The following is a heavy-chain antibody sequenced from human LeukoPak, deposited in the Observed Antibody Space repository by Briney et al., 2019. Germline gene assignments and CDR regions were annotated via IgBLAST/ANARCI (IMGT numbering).Heavy chain of an antibody. V-gene: IGHV3-21*01. D-gene: IGHD5-18*01. CDR2: ISGSSNYI. Sequence: SGGSLRLSCAASGFTLSSYSINWVRQAPGKGLEWVSRISGSSNYIHYTDSVKGRFTISRDNAKNSLYLQMNSLRAEDTAVYYCARDRPLERRYSYGLIDYWGQGTLVTVSS. J-gene: IGHJ4*02. CDR1: GFTLSSYS. CDR3: ARDRPLERRYSYGLIDY.